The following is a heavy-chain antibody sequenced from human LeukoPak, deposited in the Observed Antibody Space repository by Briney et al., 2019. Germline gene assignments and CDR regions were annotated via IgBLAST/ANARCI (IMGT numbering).Heavy chain of an antibody. CDR3: ARDPPPNCSSTSCYRI. Sequence: SVKVSCKASGGTFSSYAISWVRQAPGQGLEWMGGIIPIFGTANYAQKFQGRVTITTDESTSTAYMELSSLRSEDTAVYYCARDPPPNCSSTSCYRIWGQGTLVTVSS. CDR2: IIPIFGTA. V-gene: IGHV1-69*05. D-gene: IGHD2-2*02. J-gene: IGHJ4*02. CDR1: GGTFSSYA.